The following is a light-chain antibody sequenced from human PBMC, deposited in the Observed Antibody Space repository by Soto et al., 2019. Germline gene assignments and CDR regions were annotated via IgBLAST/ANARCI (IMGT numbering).Light chain of an antibody. V-gene: IGKV1-39*01. Sequence: DIPMTQSPSSLSASVGDRVTITCRASQTIGTYLYWYQQKPGKAPKLLIYAASSLQSGVPSRFSGSGSGTDFPLTISSLQPEDFATYYCQQSYSLPLTFGGGTKVDTK. CDR3: QQSYSLPLT. J-gene: IGKJ4*01. CDR1: QTIGTY. CDR2: AAS.